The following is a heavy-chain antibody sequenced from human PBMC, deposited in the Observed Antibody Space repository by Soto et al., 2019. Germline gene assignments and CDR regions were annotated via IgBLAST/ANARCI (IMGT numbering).Heavy chain of an antibody. J-gene: IGHJ6*02. V-gene: IGHV4-59*01. CDR3: ARTTAAGTAFYYYYGMDV. D-gene: IGHD6-13*01. CDR1: GGSIRSYY. CDR2: IYYSGST. Sequence: SETLSLTCTVSGGSIRSYYWSWIRQPPGKGLEWIGYIYYSGSTNYNPSLKSRVTISVDTSKNQFSLKLSSVTAADTAVYYCARTTAAGTAFYYYYGMDVWGQGTTVTVSS.